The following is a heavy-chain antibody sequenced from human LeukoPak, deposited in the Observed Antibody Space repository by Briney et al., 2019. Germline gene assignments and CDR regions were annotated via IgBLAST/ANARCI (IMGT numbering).Heavy chain of an antibody. Sequence: PGGSLRLSCAASGFTFSSYSMNWVRQAPGKGLEWVSSISSSSYIYYADSVKGRFTISRDNAKNSLYLQMNSLRAEDTAVYYCAVGKGSSGLDYWGQGTLVTVSS. J-gene: IGHJ4*02. CDR3: AVGKGSSGLDY. CDR1: GFTFSSYS. V-gene: IGHV3-21*01. D-gene: IGHD6-6*01. CDR2: ISSSSYI.